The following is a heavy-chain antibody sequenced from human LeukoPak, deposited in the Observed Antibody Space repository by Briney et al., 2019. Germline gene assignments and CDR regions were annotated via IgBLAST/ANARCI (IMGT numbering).Heavy chain of an antibody. CDR1: GGTFSSYA. V-gene: IGHV1-69*05. D-gene: IGHD5-12*01. CDR2: IIPIFGTA. Sequence: SVKVSCKASGGTFSSYAISWVRQAPGQGLEWMGGIIPIFGTANYAQKFQGRDTITTDESTSTAYMELSSLRSEDTAVYYCATDRRRGFTAPSYYMDVWGKGTTVTVSS. J-gene: IGHJ6*03. CDR3: ATDRRRGFTAPSYYMDV.